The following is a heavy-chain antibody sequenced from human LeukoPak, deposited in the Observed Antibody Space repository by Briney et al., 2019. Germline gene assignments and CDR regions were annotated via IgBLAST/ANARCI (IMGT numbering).Heavy chain of an antibody. Sequence: SETLSLTCTVSGGSISSSSYYWGWIRQPPGKGLEWIGSIYYSGSTNYNPSLKSRVTISVDTSKNQFSLKLSSVTAADTAVYYCARLSGYCSGGSCSTRSYYYYYGMDVWGQGTTVTVSS. CDR3: ARLSGYCSGGSCSTRSYYYYYGMDV. J-gene: IGHJ6*02. D-gene: IGHD2-15*01. CDR2: IYYSGST. CDR1: GGSISSSSYY. V-gene: IGHV4-39*07.